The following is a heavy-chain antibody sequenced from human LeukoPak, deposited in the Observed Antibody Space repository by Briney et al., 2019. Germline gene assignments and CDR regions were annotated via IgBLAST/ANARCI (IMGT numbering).Heavy chain of an antibody. CDR2: IIPIVGTA. CDR3: ARYLVIRGDAFDI. J-gene: IGHJ3*02. D-gene: IGHD3-16*02. V-gene: IGHV1-69*08. CDR1: RVTFSNYT. Sequence: GSSVKVSCKASRVTFSNYTLNWVRQAPGQRLEWMGRIIPIVGTANCAQNFQGRVTITADKSTSTAYMELSSLRSEDTAVYYCARYLVIRGDAFDIWGQGAMVTVSS.